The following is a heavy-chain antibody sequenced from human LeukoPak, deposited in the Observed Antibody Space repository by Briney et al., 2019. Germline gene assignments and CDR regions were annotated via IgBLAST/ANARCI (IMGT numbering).Heavy chain of an antibody. CDR1: GFTYSNSG. V-gene: IGHV3-23*01. CDR3: AKSHERITIFGVVPPFY. Sequence: GGTLRLSCAASGFTYSNSGMSWVRQAPGKGLEWVSAISGSGGSTYYADSVKGRFTISRDNSKNTLYLQMNSLRAEDTAVYYCAKSHERITIFGVVPPFYWGQGTLVTVSS. J-gene: IGHJ4*02. CDR2: ISGSGGST. D-gene: IGHD3-3*01.